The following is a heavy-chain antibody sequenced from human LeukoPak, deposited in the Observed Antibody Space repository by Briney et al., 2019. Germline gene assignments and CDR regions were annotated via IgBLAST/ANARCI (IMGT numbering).Heavy chain of an antibody. CDR1: GFTFSSYG. CDR2: ISYDGSNK. V-gene: IGHV3-30*03. D-gene: IGHD6-19*01. Sequence: GRSLSLSCAASGFTFSSYGMHWVRQAPGKGLEWVAVISYDGSNKYYADSVKGRFTISRDNSKNTLYLQMNSLRAEDTAVYYCVRGIAVAGTLDYWGQGTLVTVSS. CDR3: VRGIAVAGTLDY. J-gene: IGHJ4*02.